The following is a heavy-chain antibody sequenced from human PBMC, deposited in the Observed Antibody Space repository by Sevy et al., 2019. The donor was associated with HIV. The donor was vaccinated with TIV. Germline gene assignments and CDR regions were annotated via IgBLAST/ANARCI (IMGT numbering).Heavy chain of an antibody. CDR2: IGRDGSNK. CDR1: GFTFSRYG. CDR3: AKGTGTTDYHYGMDV. Sequence: GGSLRRSCAASGFTFSRYGMYWVRQAPGKGLEWVAVIGRDGSNKYHADSVKGRFTISGDNSKNMLYLQMNSLRAEDTAVYYCAKGTGTTDYHYGMDVWGQGTTVTVSS. D-gene: IGHD1-1*01. V-gene: IGHV3-33*07. J-gene: IGHJ6*02.